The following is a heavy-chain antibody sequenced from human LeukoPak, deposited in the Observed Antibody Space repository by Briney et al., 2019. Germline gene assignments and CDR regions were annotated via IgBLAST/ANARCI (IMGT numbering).Heavy chain of an antibody. CDR1: GGSISSYY. Sequence: SETLSLTCTVSGGSISSYYWSWIRQPAGKGLEWIGRIYTSGSTNYNHSLKSRVTMSVDTSKNQFSLKLSSVTAADTAVYYCARDLSSGSYYPDAFDIWGQGTMVTVSS. V-gene: IGHV4-4*07. J-gene: IGHJ3*02. CDR3: ARDLSSGSYYPDAFDI. CDR2: IYTSGST. D-gene: IGHD1-26*01.